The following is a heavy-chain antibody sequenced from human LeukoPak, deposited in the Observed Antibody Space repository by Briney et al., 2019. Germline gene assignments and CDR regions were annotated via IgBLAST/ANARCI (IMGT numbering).Heavy chain of an antibody. CDR3: ARAPLCSSVSCYRTNNWLDP. CDR1: GYTFARYG. D-gene: IGHD2-2*01. CDR2: ISGNNDNT. V-gene: IGHV1-18*01. Sequence: ASVKVSCKTSGYTFARYGVSWVRQAPGQGLEWMGWISGNNDNTNYAQRVQDRITMTTDTSTSTAYMELRSLRSDDTAVYYCARAPLCSSVSCYRTNNWLDPWGQGTLVTVSS. J-gene: IGHJ5*02.